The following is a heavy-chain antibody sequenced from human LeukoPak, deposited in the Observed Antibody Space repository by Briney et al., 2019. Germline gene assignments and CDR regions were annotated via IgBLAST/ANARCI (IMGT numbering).Heavy chain of an antibody. V-gene: IGHV3-21*01. CDR2: ISSSSYI. CDR1: GFTFSSYS. Sequence: GGSLRLSCAASGFTFSSYSMNWVRQAPGKGLEWVSSISSSSYIYYADSVKGRFTISRDNAKNSLYLQMNSLRAEDTAVYYCARDKNGDYWYFDLWGRGTLVTVSS. J-gene: IGHJ2*01. CDR3: ARDKNGDYWYFDL. D-gene: IGHD4-17*01.